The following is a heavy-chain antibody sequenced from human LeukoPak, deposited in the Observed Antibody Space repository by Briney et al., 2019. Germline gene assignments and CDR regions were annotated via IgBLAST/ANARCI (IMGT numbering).Heavy chain of an antibody. V-gene: IGHV1-69*13. CDR2: IIPIFGTA. CDR1: GGTFSSYA. Sequence: SVTVSCTASGGTFSSYAISWVRQAPGQGLEWMGGIIPIFGTANYAQKFQGRVTITADESTSTAYMELSSLRSEDTAVYYCARDLRPDAFDIWGQGTMVTVSS. CDR3: ARDLRPDAFDI. J-gene: IGHJ3*02.